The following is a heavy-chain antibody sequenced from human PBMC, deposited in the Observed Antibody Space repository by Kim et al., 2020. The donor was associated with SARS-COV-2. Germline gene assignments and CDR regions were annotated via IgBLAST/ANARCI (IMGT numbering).Heavy chain of an antibody. Sequence: ADSVKGRFTISRDNSRNTLYLEMTSLRAGDSAVYYCAKRYSSSWYTDSFDIWGQGTMVIVSS. CDR3: AKRYSSSWYTDSFDI. J-gene: IGHJ3*02. D-gene: IGHD6-13*01. V-gene: IGHV3-23*01.